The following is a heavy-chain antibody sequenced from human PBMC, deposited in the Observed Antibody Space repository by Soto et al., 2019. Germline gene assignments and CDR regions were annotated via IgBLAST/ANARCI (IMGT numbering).Heavy chain of an antibody. J-gene: IGHJ4*02. CDR3: AHTLDYGSGSYYPDY. D-gene: IGHD3-10*01. V-gene: IGHV2-5*02. CDR1: GFSLSTGRVA. Sequence: QITLKESGPTLAKPTQPLTLTCTFSGFSLSTGRVAVAWILQPPGKALEWLALIYWDNYKRYSPSLKSRVTITNDTSKNQVILTMPYMDPVDTATFYCAHTLDYGSGSYYPDYWGQGTLVTLSS. CDR2: IYWDNYK.